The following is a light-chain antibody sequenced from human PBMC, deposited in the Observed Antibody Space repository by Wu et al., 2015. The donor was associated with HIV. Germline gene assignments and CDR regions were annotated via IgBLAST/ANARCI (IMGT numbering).Light chain of an antibody. Sequence: DIQMTQSPSSLSATVGDRVTITCRASQDIDKYLNWYQQKPGKAPKLLIYDASNLETGVPSRFSGSGSGTHFTFTISSLQPEDIATYYCQHYDNLPFTFGGGTKVEIK. CDR2: DAS. V-gene: IGKV1-33*01. CDR1: QDIDKY. J-gene: IGKJ4*01. CDR3: QHYDNLPFT.